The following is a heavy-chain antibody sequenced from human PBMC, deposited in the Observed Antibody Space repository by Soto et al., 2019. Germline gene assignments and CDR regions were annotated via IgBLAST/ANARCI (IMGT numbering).Heavy chain of an antibody. V-gene: IGHV4-30-4*01. J-gene: IGHJ4*02. CDR3: VRDARVASY. CDR2: IYYSGST. D-gene: IGHD3-3*01. CDR1: GGSISSGDYY. Sequence: SETLSLTCXVSGGSISSGDYYWSWIRQPPGKGLEWIGYIYYSGSTYYNPSLKSRVTISVDTSKNQFSLKLSSVTAEDTAVYYCVRDARVASYWGLGTLVTVSP.